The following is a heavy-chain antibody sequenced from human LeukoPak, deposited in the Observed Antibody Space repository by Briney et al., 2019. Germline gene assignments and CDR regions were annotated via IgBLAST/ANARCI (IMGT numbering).Heavy chain of an antibody. Sequence: SETLSLTCAVYGGSFSGYYWSWIRQPPGKGLEWIGEINHSGSTNYNPSLKSRVTISVDTSKNQFSLELSSVTVADTAVYYCARGYGPTFDYWGQGTLVTVSS. CDR2: INHSGST. V-gene: IGHV4-34*01. CDR1: GGSFSGYY. D-gene: IGHD4-17*01. CDR3: ARGYGPTFDY. J-gene: IGHJ4*02.